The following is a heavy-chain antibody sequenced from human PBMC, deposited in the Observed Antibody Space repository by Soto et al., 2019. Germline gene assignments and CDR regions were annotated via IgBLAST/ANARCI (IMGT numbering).Heavy chain of an antibody. CDR1: GFAFSTFA. V-gene: IGHV3-23*01. CDR3: ARDQLRPGILYSLGVLLPEYGL. J-gene: IGHJ4*02. D-gene: IGHD3-22*01. Sequence: QPVGSLRLSCAASGFAFSTFAMTWVRQAPGKGLEWVAAISVSGNNAYYADSVKGRFTISRDNSQNSVFLQMSSLRADDTAVYYCARDQLRPGILYSLGVLLPEYGLWGQGTLVTVSS. CDR2: ISVSGNNA.